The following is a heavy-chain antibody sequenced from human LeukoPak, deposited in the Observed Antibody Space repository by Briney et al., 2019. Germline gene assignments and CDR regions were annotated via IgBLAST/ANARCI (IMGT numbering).Heavy chain of an antibody. Sequence: GGSLRLSCAAPGFTFSSYAMSWVRQAPGKGLEWVSAISGSGGSTYYADSVKGRFTISRDNSKNTLYLQMNSLRAEDTAVYYCAKTSMVAGTSIGMDVWGQGTTVTVSS. V-gene: IGHV3-23*01. CDR2: ISGSGGST. J-gene: IGHJ6*02. CDR3: AKTSMVAGTSIGMDV. CDR1: GFTFSSYA. D-gene: IGHD6-19*01.